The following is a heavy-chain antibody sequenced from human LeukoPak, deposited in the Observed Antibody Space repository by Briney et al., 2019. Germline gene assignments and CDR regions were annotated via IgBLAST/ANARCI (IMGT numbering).Heavy chain of an antibody. CDR3: AKESGYPS. V-gene: IGHV3-23*01. CDR1: GFTFSSSV. Sequence: GGSLRLSCVGSGFTFSSSVMSWVRRAPGKGLEWVSGISSSGGHTDYTDPMRGRFTVSRDNAKNSVYLQMNSLRTEDTAFYCCAKESGYPSWGQGTLVTVSS. CDR2: ISSSGGHT. D-gene: IGHD3-3*01. J-gene: IGHJ4*02.